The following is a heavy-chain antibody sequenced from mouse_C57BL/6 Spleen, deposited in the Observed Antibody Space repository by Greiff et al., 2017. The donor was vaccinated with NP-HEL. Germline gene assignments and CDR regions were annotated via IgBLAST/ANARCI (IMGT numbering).Heavy chain of an antibody. CDR3: AREAGGYYGYFDV. D-gene: IGHD1-1*02. CDR1: GYTFTSYW. Sequence: QVQLQQPGAELVKPGASVKLSCKASGYTFTSYWMHWVKQRPGPGLEWIGRIDPNSGGTKYNEKFKSKATLTVDKPSSTAYMQLSSLTSEDSAVYYCAREAGGYYGYFDVWGTGTTVTVSS. J-gene: IGHJ1*03. V-gene: IGHV1-72*01. CDR2: IDPNSGGT.